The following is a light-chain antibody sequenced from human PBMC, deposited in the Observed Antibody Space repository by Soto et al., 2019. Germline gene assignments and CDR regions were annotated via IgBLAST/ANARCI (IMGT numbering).Light chain of an antibody. CDR1: QSVSSN. CDR3: QQYNNWPFT. Sequence: EIVMTQSPATLSVSPGERATLSCRASQSVSSNLAWYQQKPGQAHRLLIYGASTRTTCIPARFSGSGSGTEFTLTISSLQSEYFAVYYGQQYNNWPFTFGPGTKVDIK. V-gene: IGKV3-15*01. J-gene: IGKJ3*01. CDR2: GAS.